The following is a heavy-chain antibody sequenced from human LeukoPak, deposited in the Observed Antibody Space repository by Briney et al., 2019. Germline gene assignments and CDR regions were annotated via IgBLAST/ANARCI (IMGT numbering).Heavy chain of an antibody. J-gene: IGHJ4*02. D-gene: IGHD5-12*01. CDR1: GGSINSYY. CDR2: IYYSGNT. V-gene: IGHV4-59*01. Sequence: SETLSLTCTFSGGSINSYYWIWIRQPPGKGLEWVGFIYYSGNTNYNPSLKSRVTISVDTSKNQFSLKLRSVTAADTAIYYCARGSSGYDPNGRWGQGTLVTVSS. CDR3: ARGSSGYDPNGR.